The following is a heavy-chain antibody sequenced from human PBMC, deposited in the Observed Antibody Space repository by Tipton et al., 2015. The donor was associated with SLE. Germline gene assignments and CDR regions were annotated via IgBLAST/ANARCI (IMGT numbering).Heavy chain of an antibody. CDR2: MYYGGST. V-gene: IGHV4-59*01. Sequence: LRLSCTVSGGSISTYYWSWIRQPTGKGLEWIGYMYYGGSTNYKPSLKSRVTISVDTAKNQFSLKLNSVTAADTAVYYCARDLDYYDSSGYPLWGQGTLVTVSS. D-gene: IGHD3-22*01. CDR1: GGSISTYY. CDR3: ARDLDYYDSSGYPL. J-gene: IGHJ4*02.